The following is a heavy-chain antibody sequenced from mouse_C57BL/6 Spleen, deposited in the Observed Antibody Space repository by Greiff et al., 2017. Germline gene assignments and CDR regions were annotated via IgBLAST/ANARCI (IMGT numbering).Heavy chain of an antibody. V-gene: IGHV1-26*01. CDR3: ARAPEDYYGSSFAY. CDR2: INPNNGGT. D-gene: IGHD1-1*01. CDR1: GYTFTDYY. J-gene: IGHJ3*01. Sequence: VQLQQSGPELVKPGASVKISCKASGYTFTDYYMNWVKQSHGKSLEWIGDINPNNGGTSYNQKFKGKATLTVDKSSSTAYMELRSLTSEDSAVYYCARAPEDYYGSSFAYWGQGTLVTVSA.